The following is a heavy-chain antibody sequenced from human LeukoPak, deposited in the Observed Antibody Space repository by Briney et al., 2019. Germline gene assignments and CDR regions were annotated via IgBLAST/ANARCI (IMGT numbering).Heavy chain of an antibody. D-gene: IGHD3-3*01. J-gene: IGHJ4*02. CDR1: GGTFSSYA. CDR2: MIPIFGTA. V-gene: IGHV1-69*01. CDR3: ARAAHCDFWIGCNFDY. Sequence: GSSVKVSCKASGGTFSSYAISWVRQAPGQGLEWMGGMIPIFGTANYAQKLQGRVTITAEESTSTGYMELSSLRSEDTAVYYCARAAHCDFWIGCNFDYWGKETLVTVSS.